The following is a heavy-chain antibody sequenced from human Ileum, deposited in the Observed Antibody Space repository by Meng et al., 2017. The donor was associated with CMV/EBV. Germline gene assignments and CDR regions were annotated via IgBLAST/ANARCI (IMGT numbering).Heavy chain of an antibody. CDR2: MYFSGIA. J-gene: IGHJ4*02. CDR3: ARDLTNKWFYY. V-gene: IGHV4-39*07. Sequence: QLQESGPGLVKPAETLSLTCTASGDPIRSGSHSWAWFRQPPGKRLEWIGSMYFSGIADYNPSLKSRVTISLHATQKQFSLRLTSVTAADSAVYFCARDLTNKWFYYWGQGTLVTVAS. D-gene: IGHD1-26*01. CDR1: GDPIRSGSHS.